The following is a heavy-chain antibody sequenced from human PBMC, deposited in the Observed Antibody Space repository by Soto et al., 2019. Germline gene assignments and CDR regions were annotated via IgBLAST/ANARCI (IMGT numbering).Heavy chain of an antibody. D-gene: IGHD2-2*01. J-gene: IGHJ4*02. CDR3: ASLIPAAMHFDY. CDR1: GFTVSSNY. Sequence: GGSLRLSCAASGFTVSSNYMSWVRQAPGKGLEWVSVIYSGGSTYYADSVKGRFTISRDNSKNTLYLQMNSLRAEDTAVYYCASLIPAAMHFDYWGQGTLVTVSS. CDR2: IYSGGST. V-gene: IGHV3-66*01.